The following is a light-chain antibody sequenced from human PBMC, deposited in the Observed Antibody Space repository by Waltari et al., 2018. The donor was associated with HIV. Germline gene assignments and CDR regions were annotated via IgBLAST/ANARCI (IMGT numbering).Light chain of an antibody. V-gene: IGKV1-5*03. CDR2: KAS. J-gene: IGKJ1*01. CDR3: QQYSSYRT. CDR1: QSISTW. Sequence: DIQMTQSPSTLSASVGDRVTITCQASQSISTWSAWYQQTPGKAHKLLIYKASILQNGVPSRFSGRGSGTEFTLTSSSLQPDDFGNYYCQQYSSYRTFGQGTRVEIK.